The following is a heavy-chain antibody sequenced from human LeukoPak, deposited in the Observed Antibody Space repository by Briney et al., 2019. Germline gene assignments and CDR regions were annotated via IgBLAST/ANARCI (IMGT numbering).Heavy chain of an antibody. V-gene: IGHV5-51*01. CDR3: ARHWIYDY. D-gene: IGHD1-7*01. Sequence: GESLKISCKGSGYSFTTYWIGWVRQMPGKGLELMGIIYPDGSDTKYSPSFQGQVTISVDKSISTAYLQWSSLKASDTAIYYCARHWIYDYWGQGTLVTVSS. CDR1: GYSFTTYW. CDR2: IYPDGSDT. J-gene: IGHJ4*02.